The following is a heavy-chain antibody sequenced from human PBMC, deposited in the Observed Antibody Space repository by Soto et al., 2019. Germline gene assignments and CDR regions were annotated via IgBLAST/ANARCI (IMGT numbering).Heavy chain of an antibody. CDR1: GYTFTNYG. CDR2: ITASNGNA. J-gene: IGHJ6*02. V-gene: IGHV1-18*01. CDR3: AWGASCSSTSCYDNFLSGLAV. Sequence: QVQLVQSGPEVKNPGASLKVSCKASGYTFTNYGITWVRQAPGQGLEWMGWITASNGNANYAREIQGRLTLTRDTSTNTASMELRSLRSDVTAGYYCAWGASCSSTSCYDNFLSGLAVWGQGTTVIVSS. D-gene: IGHD2-2*01.